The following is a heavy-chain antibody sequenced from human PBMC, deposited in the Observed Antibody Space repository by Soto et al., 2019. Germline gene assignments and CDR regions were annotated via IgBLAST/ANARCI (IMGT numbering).Heavy chain of an antibody. CDR3: ARDGGVYGDYDY. J-gene: IGHJ4*02. CDR1: GYTFTGYY. CDR2: INPKTGDT. V-gene: IGHV1-2*04. D-gene: IGHD4-17*01. Sequence: QVQLVQSGAEVKKPGASVKVSCKASGYTFTGYYVHWVRQAPGQGLEWMGWINPKTGDTHYGQNFQGWVTMTRDTSLSTLDMELRRLTSDDTAVYYCARDGGVYGDYDYWGQGTLVTVSS.